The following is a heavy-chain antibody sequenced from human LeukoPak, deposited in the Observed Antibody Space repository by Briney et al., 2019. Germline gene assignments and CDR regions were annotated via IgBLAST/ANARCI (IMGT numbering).Heavy chain of an antibody. CDR2: ISAYNGNT. D-gene: IGHD5-24*01. CDR1: GYTFTSYG. V-gene: IGHV1-18*01. CDR3: ARYTVLDGSYPFDY. Sequence: ASVKVSCKASGYTFTSYGISWARQAPGQGLEWMGWISAYNGNTNYAQKLQGRVTMTTDTSTSTAYMELRSLRSDDTAVYYCARYTVLDGSYPFDYWGQGTLVTVSS. J-gene: IGHJ4*02.